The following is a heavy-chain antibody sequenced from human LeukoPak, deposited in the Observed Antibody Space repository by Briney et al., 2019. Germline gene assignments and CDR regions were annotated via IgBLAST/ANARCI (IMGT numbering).Heavy chain of an antibody. CDR3: ARGAAGSYYKPFDY. V-gene: IGHV3-23*01. CDR2: ISGGGGNT. D-gene: IGHD3-10*01. CDR1: EITFNTYA. Sequence: GGSLRLSCAASEITFNTYAMSWVRQAPGKGLEWVSIISGGGGNTYYAESVKGRFTISRDNSKSTLYLQMNSLRAGDTAVYYCARGAAGSYYKPFDYWGQGTLVTVSS. J-gene: IGHJ4*02.